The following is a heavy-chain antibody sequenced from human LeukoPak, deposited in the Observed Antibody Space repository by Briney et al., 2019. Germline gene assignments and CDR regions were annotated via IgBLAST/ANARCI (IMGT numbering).Heavy chain of an antibody. V-gene: IGHV3-9*01. CDR1: GFTFDDYA. CDR3: AKDMGSYSSGTAV. J-gene: IGHJ6*02. D-gene: IGHD1-26*01. CDR2: ISWKRGSI. Sequence: GRSLRLSCAPSGFTFDDYAMHWVRQAPGGGLEWVSCISWKRGSIVYADSVEGRFTIARDHAKNSLYMQMNSLRAEDPALYYCAKDMGSYSSGTAVWGQGNTVTVSS.